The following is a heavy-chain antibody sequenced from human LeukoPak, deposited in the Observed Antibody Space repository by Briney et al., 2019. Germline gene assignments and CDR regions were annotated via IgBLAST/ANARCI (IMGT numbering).Heavy chain of an antibody. CDR2: ISSSSSYI. D-gene: IGHD6-19*01. CDR1: GFTFSNFG. Sequence: SGGSLRLSCAASGFTFSNFGINWVRQAPGKGLEWVSSISSSSSYISYADSVKGRFTISRDNAKNSLDLQMNSLRAEDTAVYYFANDRYSSGWYTFDYWGQGTLVTVSS. V-gene: IGHV3-21*01. J-gene: IGHJ4*02. CDR3: ANDRYSSGWYTFDY.